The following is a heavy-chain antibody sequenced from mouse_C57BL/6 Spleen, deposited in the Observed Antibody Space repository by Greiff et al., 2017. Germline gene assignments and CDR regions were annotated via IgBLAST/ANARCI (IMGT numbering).Heavy chain of an antibody. CDR2: INPSSGYT. Sequence: VQLQQSGAELARPGASVKMSCKASGYTFTSYTMHWVKQRPGQGLEWIGYINPSSGYTKYNQKFKDKATLTADKSSSTAYMQLSSLTSEDSAVYYCARLGSLDYDYFDYWGQGTTLTVSS. CDR1: GYTFTSYT. V-gene: IGHV1-4*01. CDR3: ARLGSLDYDYFDY. D-gene: IGHD2-4*01. J-gene: IGHJ2*01.